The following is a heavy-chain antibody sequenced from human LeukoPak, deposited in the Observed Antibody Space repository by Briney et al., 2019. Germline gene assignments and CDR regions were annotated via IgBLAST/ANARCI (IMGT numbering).Heavy chain of an antibody. CDR2: ISDRGDST. J-gene: IGHJ5*02. Sequence: GGSLRLSCAASGFTFSRNAMSWVRQAPGKGLEWVLVISDRGDSTYYADSVKGRFTISRDNSKNTLYLQMDSLRAEDTAVYYCAKLTNYDSSGFDPWGQGTLVTVSS. D-gene: IGHD3-22*01. CDR1: GFTFSRNA. V-gene: IGHV3-23*01. CDR3: AKLTNYDSSGFDP.